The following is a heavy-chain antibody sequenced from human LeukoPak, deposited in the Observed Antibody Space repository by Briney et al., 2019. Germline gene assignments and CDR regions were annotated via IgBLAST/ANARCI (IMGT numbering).Heavy chain of an antibody. CDR1: GGSISRGGYY. CDR2: IYNSGST. CDR3: ARGRNTMVRGAIGAETRYYYSYYMDV. D-gene: IGHD3-10*01. Sequence: SQTLSLTCTVSGGSISRGGYYWSWIRQPAGKGLEWIGRIYNSGSTNYNPDLKSRVTISVDTSKNHFSLKLSSVTAADTALYYCARGRNTMVRGAIGAETRYYYSYYMDVWGKGTTVTVSS. J-gene: IGHJ6*03. V-gene: IGHV4-61*02.